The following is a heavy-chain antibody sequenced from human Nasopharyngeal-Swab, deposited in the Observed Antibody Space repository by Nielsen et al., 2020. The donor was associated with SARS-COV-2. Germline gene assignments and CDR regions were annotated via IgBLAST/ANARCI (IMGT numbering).Heavy chain of an antibody. J-gene: IGHJ4*02. D-gene: IGHD1-1*01. CDR3: AKDLISELDYPY. CDR2: ISYDGSNK. V-gene: IGHV3-30*18. Sequence: GESLKISCAASGFTFSSYGMHWVRQAPGKGLEWVAVISYDGSNKYCADSVKGRFTISRDNSKNTLYLQMNSLRAEDTAVYYCAKDLISELDYPYWGQGTLVTVSS. CDR1: GFTFSSYG.